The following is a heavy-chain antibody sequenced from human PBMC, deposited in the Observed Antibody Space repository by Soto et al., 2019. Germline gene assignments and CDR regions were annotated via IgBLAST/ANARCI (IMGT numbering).Heavy chain of an antibody. Sequence: QITLKESGPTLVKPTQTLTLTCTFSGFSLSTSGVGVGWIRQPPGKALEWLALIYWDDDKRYSPSLKSRLTITKDPSKNQVVLTMTNMDPVDTATYYCAHRPYLDDIALGTGFDPWGQGTLVTVSS. CDR1: GFSLSTSGVG. D-gene: IGHD3-9*01. J-gene: IGHJ5*02. CDR2: IYWDDDK. CDR3: AHRPYLDDIALGTGFDP. V-gene: IGHV2-5*02.